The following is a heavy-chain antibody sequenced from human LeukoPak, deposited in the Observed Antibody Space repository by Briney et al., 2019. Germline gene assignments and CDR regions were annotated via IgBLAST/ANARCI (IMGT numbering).Heavy chain of an antibody. CDR3: ARHEDSSGYSNWFDP. Sequence: SETLSLTCSVSGGSINTRSYYWGWVRQPRGKGLEWIGSIYYSGSTYYNPSLKSRVSLSVDASKNQFSLNVRSVTAADTAVYYCARHEDSSGYSNWFDPWGQGTLVTVSS. V-gene: IGHV4-39*01. D-gene: IGHD3-22*01. CDR2: IYYSGST. CDR1: GGSINTRSYY. J-gene: IGHJ5*02.